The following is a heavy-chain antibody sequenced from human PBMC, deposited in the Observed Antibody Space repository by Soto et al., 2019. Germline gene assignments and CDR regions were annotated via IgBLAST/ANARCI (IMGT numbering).Heavy chain of an antibody. J-gene: IGHJ4*02. D-gene: IGHD1-26*01. CDR1: GFTFDDYA. CDR3: AKHDFGGSYSGVLDY. V-gene: IGHV3-9*01. CDR2: ISWNSGSI. Sequence: EVQLVESGGGLVQPGRSLRLSCAASGFTFDDYAMHWVRQAPGKGLEWVSCISWNSGSIDYADSVKGRVTISSDNTKNSLDLHINSQRAADTALYYCAKHDFGGSYSGVLDYWGQGTLVTVSS.